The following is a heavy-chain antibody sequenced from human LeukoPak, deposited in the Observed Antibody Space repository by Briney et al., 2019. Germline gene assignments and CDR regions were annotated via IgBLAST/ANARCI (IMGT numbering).Heavy chain of an antibody. V-gene: IGHV3-74*01. CDR1: GFSFMTYW. CDR2: IDSDGSIT. J-gene: IGHJ4*02. CDR3: TRTATGFDY. Sequence: TGGSLRLSCAASGFSFMTYWMHWVRQAPGKGLVWVSHIDSDGSITDYADSVKGRFTISRDNAKNTLYLQMNSLKADNAAVYYCTRTATGFDYWGQGTLVTVSS. D-gene: IGHD6-25*01.